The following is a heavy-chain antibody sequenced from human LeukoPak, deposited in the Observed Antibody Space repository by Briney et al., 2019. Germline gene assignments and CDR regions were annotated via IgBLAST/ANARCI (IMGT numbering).Heavy chain of an antibody. V-gene: IGHV4-30-2*03. CDR1: GGSISSGGYY. CDR2: IYHSGST. D-gene: IGHD3-3*01. Sequence: SETLSLTCTVSGGSISSGGYYWSWIRQPPGKGLEWIGYIYHSGSTYYNPSLKSRVTISVDTSKNQFSLKLSSVTAADTAVYYCARHFVPFRSGLNWFDPWGQGTLVTVSS. J-gene: IGHJ5*02. CDR3: ARHFVPFRSGLNWFDP.